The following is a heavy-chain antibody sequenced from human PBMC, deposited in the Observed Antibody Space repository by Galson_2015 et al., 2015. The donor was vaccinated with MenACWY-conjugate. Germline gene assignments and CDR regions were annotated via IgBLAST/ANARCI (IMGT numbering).Heavy chain of an antibody. J-gene: IGHJ6*02. V-gene: IGHV3-7*03. CDR2: IKKDGSEK. CDR3: ARGYYGMDV. Sequence: GLELVATIKKDGSEKYYVDSVKGRFTISRDNIKNSMFLEMNSLRAEDTAVYYCARGYYGMDVWGQGTTVTASS.